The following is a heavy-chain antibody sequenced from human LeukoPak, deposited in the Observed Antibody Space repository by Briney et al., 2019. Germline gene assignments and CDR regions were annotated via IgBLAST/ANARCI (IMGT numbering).Heavy chain of an antibody. D-gene: IGHD2-15*01. CDR1: GFTFDDYG. CDR2: INWNGGIT. CDR3: ARDFVGYCSGGSCYHLAFDI. Sequence: GGSLRLSCAASGFTFDDYGMSWVRQAPGRGLEWVSGINWNGGITGYADSGKGRFTISRDNAKNSLYLQMNSLRAEDTALYYCARDFVGYCSGGSCYHLAFDIWGQGTMVTVSS. J-gene: IGHJ3*02. V-gene: IGHV3-20*04.